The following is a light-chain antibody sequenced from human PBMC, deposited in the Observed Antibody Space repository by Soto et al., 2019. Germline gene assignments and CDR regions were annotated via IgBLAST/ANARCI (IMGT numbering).Light chain of an antibody. CDR3: QQYLTDSSHT. Sequence: DIQMTQSPSTLSAYVGDRVTITCRASQSISTWLAWYQQKIGKAPKLLIYDASTLESGVPSRFSGSGSGTEFTLTISCLQPDDFATYYCQQYLTDSSHTFGGGTKVDFK. CDR1: QSISTW. CDR2: DAS. J-gene: IGKJ4*01. V-gene: IGKV1-5*01.